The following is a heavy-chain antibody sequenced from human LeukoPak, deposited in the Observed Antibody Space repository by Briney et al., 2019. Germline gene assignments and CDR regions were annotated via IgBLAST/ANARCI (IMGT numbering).Heavy chain of an antibody. Sequence: GGSLRLSCAASAFTFSSYAMSWVRQAPGKGLEWVSGISGTGTNTYYADSVKGRFTMSRDNSKNTLYLQMNSLRAEDTAVYYCAKKFSSSWYGYFDYWGQGTLVTVSS. D-gene: IGHD6-13*01. CDR1: AFTFSSYA. CDR2: ISGTGTNT. V-gene: IGHV3-23*01. J-gene: IGHJ4*02. CDR3: AKKFSSSWYGYFDY.